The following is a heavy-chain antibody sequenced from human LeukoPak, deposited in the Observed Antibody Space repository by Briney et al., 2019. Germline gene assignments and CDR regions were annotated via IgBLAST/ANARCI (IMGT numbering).Heavy chain of an antibody. J-gene: IGHJ4*02. CDR2: ISYDGSNK. Sequence: HSGRSLRLSCAASGFTFSSYAMHWVRQAPGKGLEWVAVISYDGSNKYYADSVKGRFTISRDNSKNTLYLQMNSLRAEDTAVYYCAKGGVGSGSSSWYYFDYWGQGTLVTVSS. V-gene: IGHV3-30-3*01. CDR1: GFTFSSYA. D-gene: IGHD6-13*01. CDR3: AKGGVGSGSSSWYYFDY.